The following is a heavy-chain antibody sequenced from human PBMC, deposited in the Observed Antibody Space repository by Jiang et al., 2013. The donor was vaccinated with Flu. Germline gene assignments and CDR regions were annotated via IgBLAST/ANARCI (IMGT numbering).Heavy chain of an antibody. D-gene: IGHD4-23*01. J-gene: IGHJ6*02. CDR2: INPNSGNT. CDR1: GYTFTGYF. V-gene: IGHV1-2*02. Sequence: GAEVKKPGASVKVSCKASGYTFTGYFIHWVRQAPGQGLEWMGRINPNSGNTNYAQKFQGRVTMTRDASISTAYMELSRLTSDDTAVYYCARTVVTRPLGYYYYYGMDVWGQGTTVTVSS. CDR3: ARTVVTRPLGYYYYYGMDV.